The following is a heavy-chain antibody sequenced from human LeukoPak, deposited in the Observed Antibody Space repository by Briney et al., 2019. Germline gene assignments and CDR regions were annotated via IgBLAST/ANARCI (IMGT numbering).Heavy chain of an antibody. V-gene: IGHV3-7*01. CDR1: GFTFSSYW. D-gene: IGHD2-15*01. Sequence: GGSLRLSCAASGFTFSSYWMSWVRKAPGKGLEWVANIKQDGSEKYYVDSVKGRFTISRDNAKNSLFLQMNSLRAEDTAVYYCARDYCSGGSCYSGLAPAYYYYYMDVWGKGTTVTVSS. CDR2: IKQDGSEK. J-gene: IGHJ6*03. CDR3: ARDYCSGGSCYSGLAPAYYYYYMDV.